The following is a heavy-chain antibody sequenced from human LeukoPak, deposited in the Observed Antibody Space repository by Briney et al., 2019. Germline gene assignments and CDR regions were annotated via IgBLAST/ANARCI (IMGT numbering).Heavy chain of an antibody. D-gene: IGHD3-22*01. V-gene: IGHV4-39*01. CDR2: IYYSGST. Sequence: SETLSLTCTVSGGSISSSSYYWGWIRQPPGKGLEWIGSIYYSGSTYYNPSLKSRVTISVDTSKNQFSLKLRSVTAADTAVYXXXRSSANYYDSSGYYYVPPYYFDYWGQGTLVTVSS. J-gene: IGHJ4*02. CDR1: GGSISSSSYY. CDR3: XRSSANYYDSSGYYYVPPYYFDY.